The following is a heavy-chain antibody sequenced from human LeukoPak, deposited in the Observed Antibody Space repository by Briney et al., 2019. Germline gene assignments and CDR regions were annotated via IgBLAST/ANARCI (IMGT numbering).Heavy chain of an antibody. J-gene: IGHJ5*02. V-gene: IGHV4-59*08. CDR3: ARQLADFWSGYSWFDP. CDR2: IYYSGST. D-gene: IGHD3-3*01. CDR1: GGSISSYY. Sequence: SETLSPTCTVSGGSISSYYWSWIRQPPGKGLEWIGYIYYSGSTNYNPSLKSRVAISVDTSKNQFSLKLSSVTAADTAVYYCARQLADFWSGYSWFDPWGQGTLVTVSS.